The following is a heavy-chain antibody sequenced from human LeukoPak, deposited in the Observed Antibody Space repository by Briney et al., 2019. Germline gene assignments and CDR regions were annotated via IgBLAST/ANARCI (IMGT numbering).Heavy chain of an antibody. J-gene: IGHJ6*03. CDR2: IYTSGST. CDR3: AREGMYGSGSYYRVYYYYMDV. D-gene: IGHD3-10*01. CDR1: GGSISNYD. V-gene: IGHV4-4*07. Sequence: SETLSLTCTVSGGSISNYDWNWIRQPAGKGLEWIGRIYTSGSTNYNPSLKSRVTMSVDTSKNQFSLKLSSVTAADTAVYYCAREGMYGSGSYYRVYYYYMDVWGKGTTVTVSS.